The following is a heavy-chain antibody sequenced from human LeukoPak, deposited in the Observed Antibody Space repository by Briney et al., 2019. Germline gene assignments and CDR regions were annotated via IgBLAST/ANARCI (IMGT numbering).Heavy chain of an antibody. V-gene: IGHV1-8*01. D-gene: IGHD6-6*01. Sequence: GASVKVSRKASGYTFTSYDINWVRQATGQGLEWMGWMNPNSGNTGYAQKFQGRVTMTRNTSISTAYMELSSLRSEDTAVYYCARGGSSSNWFDPWGQGTLVTVSS. CDR1: GYTFTSYD. J-gene: IGHJ5*02. CDR3: ARGGSSSNWFDP. CDR2: MNPNSGNT.